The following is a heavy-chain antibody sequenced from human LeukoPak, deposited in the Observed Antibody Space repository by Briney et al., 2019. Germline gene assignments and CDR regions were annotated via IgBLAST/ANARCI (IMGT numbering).Heavy chain of an antibody. Sequence: PSETLSLTCSVSGYSISSGYYWGWIRQPPGKGLEWIGSIYHSGSAYYNPSLKSRVTISVDTSKNQFSLKLSSVTAADTAVYLCAGLSGSYHYWGQGTLVTVSS. V-gene: IGHV4-38-2*01. J-gene: IGHJ4*02. D-gene: IGHD1-26*01. CDR1: GYSISSGYY. CDR3: AGLSGSYHY. CDR2: IYHSGSA.